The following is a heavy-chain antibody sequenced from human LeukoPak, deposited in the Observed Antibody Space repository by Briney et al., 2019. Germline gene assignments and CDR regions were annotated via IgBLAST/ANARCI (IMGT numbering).Heavy chain of an antibody. CDR3: AKPAWGGTFDD. D-gene: IGHD3-16*01. J-gene: IGHJ4*02. Sequence: WGSLRLSCAASGFSFSNYAMSWGRQAPGKGLELVSAISNSCGSTYYADSVKSRFTISRDNSKNTLYLQVDSLRAEDTAVYYCAKPAWGGTFDDWGQGTLVTVSS. V-gene: IGHV3-23*01. CDR1: GFSFSNYA. CDR2: ISNSCGST.